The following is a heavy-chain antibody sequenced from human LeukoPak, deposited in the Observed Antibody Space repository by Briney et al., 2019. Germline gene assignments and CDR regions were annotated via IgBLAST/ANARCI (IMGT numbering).Heavy chain of an antibody. D-gene: IGHD3-9*01. CDR2: ISSSSSYI. Sequence: GGSLRLSCAASGFTFSSYSMNRVRQAPGKGLEWVSSISSSSSYIYYADSVKGRFTISRDNAKNSLYLQMNSLRAEDTAVYYCAILTGPDAFDIWGQGTMVTVSS. CDR1: GFTFSSYS. J-gene: IGHJ3*02. CDR3: AILTGPDAFDI. V-gene: IGHV3-21*01.